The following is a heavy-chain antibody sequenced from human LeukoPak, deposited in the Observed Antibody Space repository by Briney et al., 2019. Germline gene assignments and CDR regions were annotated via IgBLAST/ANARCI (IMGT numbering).Heavy chain of an antibody. CDR1: GGSISSGGYS. CDR2: IYHSGST. CDR3: ARHAELYFFDY. D-gene: IGHD2-2*01. V-gene: IGHV4-30-2*01. J-gene: IGHJ4*02. Sequence: SQTLSLTCAVSGGSISSGGYSWIWIRQPPGKGLEWIGYIYHSGSTYYNPSLKSRVTISVDRSKHQVSLTLSSVTAADTAVYYCARHAELYFFDYWGQGALVTVSS.